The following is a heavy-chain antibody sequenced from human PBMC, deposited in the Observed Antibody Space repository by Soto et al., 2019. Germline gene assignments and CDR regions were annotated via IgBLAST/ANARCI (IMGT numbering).Heavy chain of an antibody. J-gene: IGHJ3*02. Sequence: QITLMESGPTLVKPTQTLTLTCTFSGFSLSTSGVGVGWIRQPPGKALEWLALIYWDDDKRYSPSLKSRLTITKDTSKNQVVLTMTNMDPVDTATYYCAHRLIAAAGGGPTTPSFDIWGQGTMVTVSS. CDR2: IYWDDDK. V-gene: IGHV2-5*02. CDR3: AHRLIAAAGGGPTTPSFDI. CDR1: GFSLSTSGVG. D-gene: IGHD6-13*01.